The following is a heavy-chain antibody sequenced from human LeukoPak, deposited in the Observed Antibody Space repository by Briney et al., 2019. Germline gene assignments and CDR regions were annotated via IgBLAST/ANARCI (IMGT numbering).Heavy chain of an antibody. CDR3: AVGGSGSYGYFDY. D-gene: IGHD3-10*01. Sequence: SVKVSCKASGGTFSSYAISWVRQAPGQGLEWMGGIIPIFGTANYAQKFQGRVTITADKSTSTAYMELSSLRSEDTAVYYCAVGGSGSYGYFDYWGQGTLVTVSS. CDR1: GGTFSSYA. J-gene: IGHJ4*02. V-gene: IGHV1-69*06. CDR2: IIPIFGTA.